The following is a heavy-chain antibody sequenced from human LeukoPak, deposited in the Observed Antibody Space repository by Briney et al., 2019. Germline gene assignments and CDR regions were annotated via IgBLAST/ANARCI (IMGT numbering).Heavy chain of an antibody. D-gene: IGHD3-9*01. V-gene: IGHV4-39*07. Sequence: TSETLSPTCTVSGGSISSSNYYWGWIRQPPGKGLEWIGSIYYSGNTYYNPSLKSRVTISVDTSKNQFSLKLSSVTAADTAVYYCARDRGYDILTGYSHFDYWGQGTLVTVSS. CDR2: IYYSGNT. J-gene: IGHJ4*02. CDR3: ARDRGYDILTGYSHFDY. CDR1: GGSISSSNYY.